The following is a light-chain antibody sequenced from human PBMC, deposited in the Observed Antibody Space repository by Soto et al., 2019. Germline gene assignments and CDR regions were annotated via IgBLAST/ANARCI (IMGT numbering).Light chain of an antibody. J-gene: IGKJ2*01. Sequence: EIVLTQSPGTLSLSPGERATLSCRASQSVSSSYLDWYQQKPGQAPRLLIYGASSRATGIPDRCSGSGSGTDFTLTISRLEPEDFAVYYCQQYGSSPPTFGQGTKLEIK. V-gene: IGKV3-20*01. CDR2: GAS. CDR1: QSVSSSY. CDR3: QQYGSSPPT.